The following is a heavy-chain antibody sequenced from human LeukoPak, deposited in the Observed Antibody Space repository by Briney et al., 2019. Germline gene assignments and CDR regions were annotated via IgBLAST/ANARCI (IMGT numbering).Heavy chain of an antibody. V-gene: IGHV3-21*01. D-gene: IGHD5-12*01. CDR2: ISSSSSYI. CDR3: ASLGVATNYDY. CDR1: GFTFSSYS. J-gene: IGHJ4*02. Sequence: GGSLRLSCAASGFTFSSYSMNWVRQAPGKGLEWVSSISSSSSYIYYADSVKGRFTISRDNAKNSLYLQMNSLRAEDTAVYYCASLGVATNYDYWGQGTLVTVSS.